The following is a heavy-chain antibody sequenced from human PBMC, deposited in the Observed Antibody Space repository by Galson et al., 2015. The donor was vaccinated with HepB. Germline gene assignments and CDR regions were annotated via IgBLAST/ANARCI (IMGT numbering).Heavy chain of an antibody. CDR2: ISGSGGVT. D-gene: IGHD1-26*01. Sequence: SLRLSCAVSGFTFSSYAMSWVRRAPGKGLEWVSTISGSGGVTFYADSVKGRLIISRDSSKNTLHLQMNSLRAEDTAMYYCAKVGISGSHHWFDPWGQGTLVTVSS. CDR1: GFTFSSYA. V-gene: IGHV3-23*01. CDR3: AKVGISGSHHWFDP. J-gene: IGHJ5*02.